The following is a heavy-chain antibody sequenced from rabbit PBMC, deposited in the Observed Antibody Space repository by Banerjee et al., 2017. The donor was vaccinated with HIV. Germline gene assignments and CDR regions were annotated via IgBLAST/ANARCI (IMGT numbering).Heavy chain of an antibody. J-gene: IGHJ4*01. D-gene: IGHD6-1*01. Sequence: QQQLEESGGGLVKPGGTLTLTCKASGIDFSSYYYMCWVRQAPGKGLEWITCIYTDSSGRTNYASWAKGRFTISRTSSTTVTLQMTSLTAADTATYFCAKRTGDTDGYGGYGYVPYYFYLWGQGTLVTVS. CDR2: IYTDSSGRT. CDR3: AKRTGDTDGYGGYGYVPYYFYL. CDR1: GIDFSSYYY. V-gene: IGHV1S45*01.